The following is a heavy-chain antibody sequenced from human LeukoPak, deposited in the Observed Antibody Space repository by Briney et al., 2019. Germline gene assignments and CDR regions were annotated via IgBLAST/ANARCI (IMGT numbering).Heavy chain of an antibody. D-gene: IGHD3-9*01. CDR2: INPSGGST. CDR3: AREEYDILTGYSDAFDI. J-gene: IGHJ3*02. V-gene: IGHV1-46*01. CDR1: GYTFTSYY. Sequence: ASVKVSCKASGYTFTSYYMHWVRQAPGQGLEWMGIINPSGGSTSYAQKFQGRVTMTRDMSTSTVYMELSSLSSEDTAVYYCAREEYDILTGYSDAFDIWGQGTMVTVSS.